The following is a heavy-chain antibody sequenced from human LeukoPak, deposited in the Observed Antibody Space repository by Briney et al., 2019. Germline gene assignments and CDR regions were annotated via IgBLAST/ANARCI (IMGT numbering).Heavy chain of an antibody. CDR1: GGSISSYY. CDR2: IYYSGST. Sequence: SETLSLTCTVSGGSISSYYWSWLRQPPGKGLEWIGYIYYSGSTNYNPSLKSRVTISVDTSKNQFSLKLSSVTAADTAVYYCARHASFYHYYGMDVWGQGTTVTVSS. D-gene: IGHD1-26*01. V-gene: IGHV4-59*08. CDR3: ARHASFYHYYGMDV. J-gene: IGHJ6*02.